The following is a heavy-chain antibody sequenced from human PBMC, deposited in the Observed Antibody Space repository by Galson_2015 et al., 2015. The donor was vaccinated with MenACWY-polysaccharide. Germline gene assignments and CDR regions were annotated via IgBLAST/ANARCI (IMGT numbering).Heavy chain of an antibody. V-gene: IGHV3-23*01. Sequence: SLRLSCATSGFTFSSYAVSWVRQAPGKGLEWVSTMDDRGGNTYYADPVKGRFTISGDNSKSTLHLQMNSLRAEDTAIYYCAKHRDGGTYDAFDIWGHGTMVTVSS. CDR1: GFTFSSYA. CDR2: MDDRGGNT. J-gene: IGHJ3*02. D-gene: IGHD3-16*01. CDR3: AKHRDGGTYDAFDI.